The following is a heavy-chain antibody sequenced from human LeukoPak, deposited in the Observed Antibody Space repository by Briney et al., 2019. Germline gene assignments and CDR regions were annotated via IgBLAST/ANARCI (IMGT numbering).Heavy chain of an antibody. J-gene: IGHJ6*03. CDR2: ISGSGGST. V-gene: IGHV3-23*01. D-gene: IGHD3-3*01. CDR1: GFTVSSNY. Sequence: GSLRLSCAASGFTVSSNYMSWVRQAPGKGLEWVSTISGSGGSTYYADSVKGRFTISRDNSKNTLYLQMNSLRAEDTAVYYCAKDGGGTIFGMVIIVHYMDVWGKGTTVTVSS. CDR3: AKDGGGTIFGMVIIVHYMDV.